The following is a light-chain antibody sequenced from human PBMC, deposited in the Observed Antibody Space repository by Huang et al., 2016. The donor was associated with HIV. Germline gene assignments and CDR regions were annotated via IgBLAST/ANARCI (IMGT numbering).Light chain of an antibody. CDR1: QSVRDK. J-gene: IGKJ4*01. CDR3: QQYESWPPLT. V-gene: IGKV3-15*01. Sequence: EIVMTQSQDTLSVSPGERATLSCRASQSVRDKLAWYQQKPGQAPSLLLPATSTRAAGFPARLSGSGSGTEFTLTISSLQSEDCGVYYCQQYESWPPLTFGGGTKVEIK. CDR2: ATS.